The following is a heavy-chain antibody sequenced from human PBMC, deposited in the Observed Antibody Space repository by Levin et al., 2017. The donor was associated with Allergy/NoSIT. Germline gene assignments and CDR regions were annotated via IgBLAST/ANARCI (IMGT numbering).Heavy chain of an antibody. Sequence: GGSLRLSCAASGFILSTYGMHWVRQAPGKGLEWVAVLTYDGTNKNYADSVRGRFTISRDSSKNTLYLQMNSLRAEDTAVYYCARDVNWNDKSMFYFDYWGQGTLVTVSS. CDR2: LTYDGTNK. J-gene: IGHJ4*02. V-gene: IGHV3-33*01. D-gene: IGHD1-1*01. CDR3: ARDVNWNDKSMFYFDY. CDR1: GFILSTYG.